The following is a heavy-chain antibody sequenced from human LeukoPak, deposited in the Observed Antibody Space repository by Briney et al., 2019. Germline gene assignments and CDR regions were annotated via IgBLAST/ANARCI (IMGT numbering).Heavy chain of an antibody. CDR2: INSDGSST. J-gene: IGHJ6*03. D-gene: IGHD3-9*01. V-gene: IGHV3-74*01. CDR1: GFTFSNSD. CDR3: ARRAWGILRYFDWLTAHYMDV. Sequence: GGSLRLSCAASGFTFSNSDMHWVRQAPGKGLVWVSRINSDGSSTSYADSVKGRFTISRDNAKNTLYLQMNSLRAEDTAVYYCARRAWGILRYFDWLTAHYMDVWGKGTTVTVSS.